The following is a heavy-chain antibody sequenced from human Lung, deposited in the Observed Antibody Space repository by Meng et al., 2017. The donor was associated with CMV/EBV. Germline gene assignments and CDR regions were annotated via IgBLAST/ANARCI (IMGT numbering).Heavy chain of an antibody. D-gene: IGHD3-3*01. CDR2: ISGYTGNT. V-gene: IGHV1-18*01. Sequence: SXXVSXKASGYTFTNYGISWVRQAPGQGLEWMGWISGYTGNTNYAQKVQDRVIMTTDTPTSTAYMELRSLRSDDTAVYYCARDGPLRFLEWSPYYFDYWG. J-gene: IGHJ4*01. CDR3: ARDGPLRFLEWSPYYFDY. CDR1: GYTFTNYG.